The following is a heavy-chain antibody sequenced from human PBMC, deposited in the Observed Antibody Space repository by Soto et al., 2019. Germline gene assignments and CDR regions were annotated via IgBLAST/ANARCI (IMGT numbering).Heavy chain of an antibody. CDR1: GYSISSGYY. Sequence: SETLSLTCTVSGYSISSGYYWGWIRQPPGKWLEWIGSIYHSGSTYYNPSLKSRVTISGDTSKNQFSLKMSSVTAADTAVDYCARGYCSGGSCYKGYYYYGMDVWGQGTTVTVSS. J-gene: IGHJ6*02. CDR3: ARGYCSGGSCYKGYYYYGMDV. D-gene: IGHD2-15*01. V-gene: IGHV4-38-2*02. CDR2: IYHSGST.